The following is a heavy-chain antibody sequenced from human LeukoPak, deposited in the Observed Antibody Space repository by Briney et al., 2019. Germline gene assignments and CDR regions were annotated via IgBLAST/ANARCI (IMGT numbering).Heavy chain of an antibody. CDR2: IIPFFNTT. J-gene: IGHJ3*02. CDR1: EGTFSSYA. D-gene: IGHD6-13*01. Sequence: ASVKVSCKASEGTFSSYAISWVRQAPGQGLEWTGGIIPFFNTTNYAQKFQGRVTLTADESTSTAYMGLSSLRSEDTAVYYCARTLRLGIAAGGTVAFDIWGQGTMVTVSS. CDR3: ARTLRLGIAAGGTVAFDI. V-gene: IGHV1-69*13.